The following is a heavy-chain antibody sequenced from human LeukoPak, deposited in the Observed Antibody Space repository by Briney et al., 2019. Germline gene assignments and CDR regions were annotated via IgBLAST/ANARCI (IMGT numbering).Heavy chain of an antibody. J-gene: IGHJ4*02. Sequence: GGSLRLSCAASRFTFSSYGMHWVRQAPGKGLEWVAVISYDGSNKYYADSVKGRFTVSRGNSKNTLYLQMNSLRAEDTAVYYCAKEGRDGFNYDYWGQGTLVTVSS. V-gene: IGHV3-30*18. D-gene: IGHD5-24*01. CDR3: AKEGRDGFNYDY. CDR2: ISYDGSNK. CDR1: RFTFSSYG.